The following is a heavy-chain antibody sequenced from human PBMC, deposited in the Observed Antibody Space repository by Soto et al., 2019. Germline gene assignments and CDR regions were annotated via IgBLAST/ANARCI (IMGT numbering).Heavy chain of an antibody. Sequence: PGESLQISCKGSGYSFAGYWITCVRQKPGKGLEWMGLIDPSDSQTYYSPSFRGHVTISVTKSITTVFLQWSSLRAPDTAMYYCARQIYDSDTGPNFQYYFDSWGEGTQVTVSS. CDR3: ARQIYDSDTGPNFQYYFDS. J-gene: IGHJ4*02. D-gene: IGHD3-22*01. CDR1: GYSFAGYW. CDR2: IDPSDSQT. V-gene: IGHV5-10-1*01.